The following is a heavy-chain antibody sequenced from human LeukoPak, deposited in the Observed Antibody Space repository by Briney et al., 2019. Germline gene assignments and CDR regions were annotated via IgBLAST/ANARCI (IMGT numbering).Heavy chain of an antibody. Sequence: SETLSLTCTVSGGSISSYYWSWIRQPPGKGLEWIGYIYYSGSTNYNPSLKSRVTISVDTSKNQFSLKLSSVTAADTAVYYCARGYCGGDCYFNYYYYGMDVWGQGTTVTVSS. J-gene: IGHJ6*02. D-gene: IGHD2-21*02. CDR2: IYYSGST. CDR3: ARGYCGGDCYFNYYYYGMDV. V-gene: IGHV4-59*08. CDR1: GGSISSYY.